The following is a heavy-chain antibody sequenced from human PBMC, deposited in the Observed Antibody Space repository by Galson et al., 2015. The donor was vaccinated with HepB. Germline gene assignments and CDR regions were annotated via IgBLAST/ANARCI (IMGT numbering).Heavy chain of an antibody. CDR2: ISSSSSYI. Sequence: SLRLSCAASGFTFSSYSMNWVRQAPGKGLEWVSSISSSSSYIYYADSVKGRFTISRDNAKNSLYLQMNSLRAEDTAVYYCARGSIAAAGLYYYYYGMDVWGQGTTVTVSS. V-gene: IGHV3-21*01. J-gene: IGHJ6*02. CDR1: GFTFSSYS. D-gene: IGHD6-13*01. CDR3: ARGSIAAAGLYYYYYGMDV.